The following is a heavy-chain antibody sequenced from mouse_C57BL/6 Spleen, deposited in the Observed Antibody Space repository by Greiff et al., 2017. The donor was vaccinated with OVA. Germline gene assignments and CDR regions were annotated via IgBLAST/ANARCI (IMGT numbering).Heavy chain of an antibody. Sequence: EVKVVESGGGLVKPGGSLKLSCAASGFTFSDYGMHWVRQAPEKGLEWVAYISSGSSTIYYADTVKGRFTISRDNAKNTLFLQMTSLRSEDTAMYYCARELTGYFDVWGTGTTVTVSS. CDR1: GFTFSDYG. D-gene: IGHD4-1*01. J-gene: IGHJ1*03. CDR3: ARELTGYFDV. CDR2: ISSGSSTI. V-gene: IGHV5-17*01.